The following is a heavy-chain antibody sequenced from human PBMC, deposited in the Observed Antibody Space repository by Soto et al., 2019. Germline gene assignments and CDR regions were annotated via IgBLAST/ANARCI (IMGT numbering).Heavy chain of an antibody. J-gene: IGHJ6*03. D-gene: IGHD2-15*01. CDR3: ARRRHIVVVVAAIPYYYYYMDV. V-gene: IGHV4-39*02. CDR1: GGSISSSSYY. Sequence: QLQLQESGPGLVKPSETLSLTCTVSGGSISSSSYYWGCIRQPPGKGLEWIGSIYYSGSTYYNPSLKNRVTISVDTSKNHFSLKLSSVTAADTAVYYCARRRHIVVVVAAIPYYYYYMDVWGKGTTVTVSS. CDR2: IYYSGST.